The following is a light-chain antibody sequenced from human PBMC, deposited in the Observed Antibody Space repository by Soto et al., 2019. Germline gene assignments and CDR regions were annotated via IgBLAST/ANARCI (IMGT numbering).Light chain of an antibody. CDR2: DAS. CDR1: QGVSSY. V-gene: IGKV3D-11*01. J-gene: IGKJ4*01. CDR3: QQRSNWLT. Sequence: EIVLTQSPATLSLSPGERATLSCRASQGVSSYLAWFQQKPGQAPSLLIYDASNRATGIPARFSGSGPGTDFILTISSLEPEDFAVYYCQQRSNWLTFGGGTKVEIK.